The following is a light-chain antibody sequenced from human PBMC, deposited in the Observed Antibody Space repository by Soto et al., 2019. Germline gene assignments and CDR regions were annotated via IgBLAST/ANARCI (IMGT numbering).Light chain of an antibody. CDR2: AVG. V-gene: IGLV2-14*03. J-gene: IGLJ1*01. Sequence: SALTQPASVSGSPGQSITISCSGTSSDIGSYNHVAWYQQFPGKSPKLMIYAVGDRPPGVSDRFSGSKSGITASLTISGLQTEDEADYYCISYTDRQSYLFGTGTKVTVL. CDR1: SSDIGSYNH. CDR3: ISYTDRQSYL.